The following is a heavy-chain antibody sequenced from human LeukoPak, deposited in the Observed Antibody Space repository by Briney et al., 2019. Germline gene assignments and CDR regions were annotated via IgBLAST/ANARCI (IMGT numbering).Heavy chain of an antibody. D-gene: IGHD3-10*01. V-gene: IGHV4-39*01. CDR3: TRHFGSGRDDY. CDR1: GGSISSSNYY. Sequence: SETLSPTCTVSGGSISSSNYYWGWIRQPPGKGLEWIGSIEYSGSTHYNPSLKSRVTVSVDTSKNQFTVNLSSVTAADTAVYYCTRHFGSGRDDYWGQGTLVTVSS. CDR2: IEYSGST. J-gene: IGHJ4*02.